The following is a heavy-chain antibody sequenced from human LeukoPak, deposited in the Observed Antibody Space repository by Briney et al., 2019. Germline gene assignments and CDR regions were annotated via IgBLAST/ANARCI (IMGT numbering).Heavy chain of an antibody. CDR1: GFTFDGYA. Sequence: PGGSLRLSCAGSGFTFDGYAMHWVRQAPGKGLEWVSGISWNGGSIVYADSVKGRFTLSRDHAKNLLFLQMGSLRAADTAVYFCVKGHCSSSSCFPNYYYYIDVWGTGTTVTVSS. V-gene: IGHV3-9*01. D-gene: IGHD2-15*01. J-gene: IGHJ6*03. CDR2: ISWNGGSI. CDR3: VKGHCSSSSCFPNYYYYIDV.